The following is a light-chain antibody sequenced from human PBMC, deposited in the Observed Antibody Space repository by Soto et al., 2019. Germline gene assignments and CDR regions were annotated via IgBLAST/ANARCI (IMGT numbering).Light chain of an antibody. CDR2: EVS. J-gene: IGLJ2*01. CDR1: SSDVGGYNY. CDR3: SSYGGRNNLL. V-gene: IGLV2-8*01. Sequence: QSALTQPPSASGSPGQSVTISCTGTSSDVGGYNYVSWYQQHPGKAPKVMIYEVSKRPSGVPDRFSGSKSGITASLTVSGLQAEDEADYYCSSYGGRNNLLFGGGTKLTVL.